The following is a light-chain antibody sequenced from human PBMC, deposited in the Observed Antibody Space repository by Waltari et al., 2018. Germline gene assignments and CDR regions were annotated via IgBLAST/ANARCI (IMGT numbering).Light chain of an antibody. V-gene: IGKV3-11*01. Sequence: EIVLTQSPATLSLSPGESATLSCRASQSIGTYLAWYQQTPGQAPRPLICDASNRATGIPPRFSGSGSGTDFILTISSREPEDFAVYYCQQRSGWPQTFGQGTNVEI. CDR2: DAS. J-gene: IGKJ1*01. CDR3: QQRSGWPQT. CDR1: QSIGTY.